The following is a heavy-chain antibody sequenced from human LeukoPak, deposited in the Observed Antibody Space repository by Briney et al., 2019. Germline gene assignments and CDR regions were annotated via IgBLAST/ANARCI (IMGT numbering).Heavy chain of an antibody. Sequence: SETLSLTCTVSGGSISSGSYYWSWIRQPAGKGLEWIGRIYTSGSTNYNPSLKSRVTISVDTSKNQFSLKLSSVTAADTAVYYCARLRDIGMVYATYYFDYWGQGTLVTVSS. J-gene: IGHJ4*02. D-gene: IGHD2-8*01. CDR1: GGSISSGSYY. CDR2: IYTSGST. V-gene: IGHV4-61*02. CDR3: ARLRDIGMVYATYYFDY.